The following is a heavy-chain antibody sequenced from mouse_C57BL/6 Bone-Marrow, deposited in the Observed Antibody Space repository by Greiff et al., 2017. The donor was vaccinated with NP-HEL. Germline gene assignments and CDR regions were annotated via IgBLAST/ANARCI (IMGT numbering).Heavy chain of an antibody. D-gene: IGHD3-2*02. CDR1: GYTFTSYT. V-gene: IGHV1-4*01. CDR2: INPSSGYT. J-gene: IGHJ2*01. Sequence: VKLQESGAELARPGASVKMSCKASGYTFTSYTMHWVKQRPGQGLEWIGYINPSSGYTKYNQKFKDKATLTADKSSSTAYMQLSSLTSEDSAVYYCARGEQLRLLGGYWGQGTTLTVSS. CDR3: ARGEQLRLLGGY.